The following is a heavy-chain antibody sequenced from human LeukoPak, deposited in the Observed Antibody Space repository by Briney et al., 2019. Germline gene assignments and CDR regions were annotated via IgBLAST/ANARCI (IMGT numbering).Heavy chain of an antibody. CDR1: GGSVSSSDYY. CDR2: IYYSGGT. V-gene: IGHV4-39*07. J-gene: IGHJ6*02. Sequence: SETLSLTCTVSGGSVSSSDYYWGWLRQPPGKGLEWITSIYYSGGTYYNPSLKSRVTISVDRSKNQFSLKLSSVTAADTAVYYCARDGSIRGYYYGMDVWGQGTTVTVSS. D-gene: IGHD1-26*01. CDR3: ARDGSIRGYYYGMDV.